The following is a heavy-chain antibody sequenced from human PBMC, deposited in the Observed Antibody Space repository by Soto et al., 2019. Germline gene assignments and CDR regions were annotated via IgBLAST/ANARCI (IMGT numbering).Heavy chain of an antibody. D-gene: IGHD6-19*01. CDR2: ISYDGSNK. CDR3: AKGASSSGWLFDY. V-gene: IGHV3-30*18. CDR1: GFTFSSYG. Sequence: QVQLVESGGGVVQPGRSLRLSCAASGFTFSSYGMHGVRQAPGKGLEWVAVISYDGSNKYYADSVKGRFTISRDNSKNTLYLQMNSLRAEDTAVYYCAKGASSSGWLFDYWGQGTLVTVSS. J-gene: IGHJ4*02.